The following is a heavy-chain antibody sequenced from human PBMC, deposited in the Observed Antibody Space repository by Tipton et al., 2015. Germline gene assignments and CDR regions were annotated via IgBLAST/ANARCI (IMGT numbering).Heavy chain of an antibody. Sequence: TLSLTCAVYGGSFSGYYWNWIRQPPGKGLEWIGEINHSGSTNYNPSLKSRVTISVDTSKDQFSLKLSSVTAADTAVYYCARDLGQQLVGPYYFHYAMDVWGQGTSVTVSS. CDR3: ARDLGQQLVGPYYFHYAMDV. CDR2: INHSGST. V-gene: IGHV4-34*01. D-gene: IGHD6-6*01. CDR1: GGSFSGYY. J-gene: IGHJ6*02.